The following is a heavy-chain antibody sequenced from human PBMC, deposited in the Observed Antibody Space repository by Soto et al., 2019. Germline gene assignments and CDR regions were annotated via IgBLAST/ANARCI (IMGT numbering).Heavy chain of an antibody. CDR3: AGDRSNSPDYFDY. J-gene: IGHJ4*02. CDR1: VGSISSYY. D-gene: IGHD6-6*01. CDR2: IYYSGRT. Sequence: PSETLSLTCTVSVGSISSYYWSWIRQPPGKGLEWVGHIYYSGRTYYNPSLKSRLTISVDTSKNQFSLKLSSVSAADTAVYFCAGDRSNSPDYFDYWGQGTLVTVSS. V-gene: IGHV4-30-4*01.